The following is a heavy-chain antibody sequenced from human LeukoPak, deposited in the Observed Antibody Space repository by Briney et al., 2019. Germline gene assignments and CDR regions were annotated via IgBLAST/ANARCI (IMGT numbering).Heavy chain of an antibody. J-gene: IGHJ4*02. CDR1: GFTFNNYW. CDR3: ARASWGYFDY. V-gene: IGHV3-7*01. D-gene: IGHD3-16*01. CDR2: IKQDESEK. Sequence: GGSLRLSCEASGFTFNNYWMSWFRQAPGKGLEWVANIKQDESEKNYVDSVKGRFTISRDNAKNSLYLQMNSLGAEDTAVYYCARASWGYFDYWGQGTLVTVSS.